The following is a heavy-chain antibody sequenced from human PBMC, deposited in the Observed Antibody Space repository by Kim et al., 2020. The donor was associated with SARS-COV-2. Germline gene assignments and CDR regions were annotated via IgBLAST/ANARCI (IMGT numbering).Heavy chain of an antibody. J-gene: IGHJ4*01. CDR2: ISHSGGDR. CDR1: GFTFNDYP. V-gene: IGHV3-23*01. Sequence: GGSLRLSCAASGFTFNDYPMYWVRQAPGKGLEWVSRISHSGGDRDYADSVKGRFAISRDNSRNTVYLQMNGLRVDDTAVYYCAKRVISTSSSGRAFDYWGHGTLVTVST. D-gene: IGHD6-6*01. CDR3: AKRVISTSSSGRAFDY.